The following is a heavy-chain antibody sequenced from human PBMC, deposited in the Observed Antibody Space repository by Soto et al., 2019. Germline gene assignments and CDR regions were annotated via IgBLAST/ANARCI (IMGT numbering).Heavy chain of an antibody. Sequence: GGSLRLSXAASGFTVSSNYMTWVRQAPGKGLEWVSVLWSAGLTYYADSVKGRFTISRDNSKNTVYLQMNNLRAEDSAVYYCARELPPDIWGRGTLVTVSS. J-gene: IGHJ4*02. CDR3: ARELPPDI. CDR1: GFTVSSNY. V-gene: IGHV3-53*01. CDR2: LWSAGLT.